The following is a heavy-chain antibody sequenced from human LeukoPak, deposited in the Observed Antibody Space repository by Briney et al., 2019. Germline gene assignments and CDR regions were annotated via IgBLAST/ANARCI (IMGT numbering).Heavy chain of an antibody. Sequence: WASVKVSCKASGYTFTGYRMHWVRQASGQGLEWMGWINPNIGDTKYTQKFQDRVTLTRDTSISTAYMELSRLRSDDTAVYYCARDLMDTAMWEFDYWGQGTLVTVSS. V-gene: IGHV1-2*02. CDR1: GYTFTGYR. D-gene: IGHD5-18*01. CDR3: ARDLMDTAMWEFDY. J-gene: IGHJ4*02. CDR2: INPNIGDT.